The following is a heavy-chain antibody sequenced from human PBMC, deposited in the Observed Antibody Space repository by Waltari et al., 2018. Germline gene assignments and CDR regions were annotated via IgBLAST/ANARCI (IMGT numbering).Heavy chain of an antibody. Sequence: QVLLVESGGGVVQLGTSLRLSCAASGFSFSNFGMHWVRQAPGKGLESVAVISYDGRDLYYADSVKGRATISRDNSKNTLYLQMNSLRPEDTAVYYCAKEGVVINGYYFDYWGQGTLVTVSS. D-gene: IGHD2-21*01. CDR3: AKEGVVINGYYFDY. V-gene: IGHV3-30*18. CDR2: ISYDGRDL. CDR1: GFSFSNFG. J-gene: IGHJ4*02.